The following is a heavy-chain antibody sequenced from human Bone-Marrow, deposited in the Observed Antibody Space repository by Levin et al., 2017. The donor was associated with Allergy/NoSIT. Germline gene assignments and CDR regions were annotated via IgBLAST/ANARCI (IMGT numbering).Heavy chain of an antibody. D-gene: IGHD4-17*01. J-gene: IGHJ3*02. CDR1: GFTFSSYG. V-gene: IGHV3-30*18. CDR3: ANSRGVTTPGDI. Sequence: LSLTCAASGFTFSSYGMHWVRQAPGKGLEWVAVISYDGSNKYYADSVKGRFTISRDNSKNTLYLQMNSLRAEDTAVYYCANSRGVTTPGDIWGQGTMVTVSS. CDR2: ISYDGSNK.